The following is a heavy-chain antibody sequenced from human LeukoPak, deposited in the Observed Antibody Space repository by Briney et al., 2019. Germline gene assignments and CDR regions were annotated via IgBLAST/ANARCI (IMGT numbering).Heavy chain of an antibody. J-gene: IGHJ4*02. D-gene: IGHD3-22*01. CDR3: ARDAGGSGYSYFDY. CDR1: GGTFSSYA. V-gene: IGHV1-69*13. CDR2: IIPIFGTA. Sequence: SVKVSCKASGGTFSSYAISWVRQAPGQGLEWMGGIIPIFGTANYAQKFQGRVTITADESASTAYMELSSLRSEDTAVYYCARDAGGSGYSYFDYWGQGTLVTVSS.